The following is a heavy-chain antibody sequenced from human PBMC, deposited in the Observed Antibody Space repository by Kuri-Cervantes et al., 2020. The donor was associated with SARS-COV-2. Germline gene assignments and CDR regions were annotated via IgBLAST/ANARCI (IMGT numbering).Heavy chain of an antibody. CDR3: ARPPYYDILTGYYNDAFDI. V-gene: IGHV3-21*01. CDR2: ISSSSSYI. J-gene: IGHJ3*02. CDR1: GFTFSSYS. Sequence: ESLKISCAASGFTFSSYSMNWVRQAPGKGLEWVSSISSSSSYIYYADSVKGRFTISRDNAKNSLYLQMNSLRAEDTAVYYCARPPYYDILTGYYNDAFDIWGQGTMVTVSS. D-gene: IGHD3-9*01.